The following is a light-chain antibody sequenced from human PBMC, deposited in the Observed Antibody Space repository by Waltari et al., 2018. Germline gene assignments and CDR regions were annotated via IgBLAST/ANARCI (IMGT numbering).Light chain of an antibody. V-gene: IGLV1-44*01. Sequence: QSMLTQPPSGSGTPGQRVTISCSGSSSNIGSNPVNWYQQLPRTAPKLVIFSNNGVPSGVPDRFSASKSGTSASLAISGLQSEDEANYYCATWDDTLKGPVFGGGTKLIVL. J-gene: IGLJ2*01. CDR1: SSNIGSNP. CDR3: ATWDDTLKGPV. CDR2: SNN.